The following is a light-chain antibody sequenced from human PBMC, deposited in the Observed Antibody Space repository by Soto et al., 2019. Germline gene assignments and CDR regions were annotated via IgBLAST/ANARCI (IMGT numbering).Light chain of an antibody. V-gene: IGKV1-33*01. CDR2: DAS. J-gene: IGKJ4*01. Sequence: DIQMTQSPSSLSASVGDRVTITCQASQDISNYLNWYQQKPGKAPKLLTYDASNLETGVPSRFSGSGSGTDFTFNISSLQPEDIATYYCQQYDNRPLTFGGGTKVEIK. CDR3: QQYDNRPLT. CDR1: QDISNY.